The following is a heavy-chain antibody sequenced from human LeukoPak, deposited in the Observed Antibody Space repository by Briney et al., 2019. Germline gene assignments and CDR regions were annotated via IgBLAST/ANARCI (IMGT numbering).Heavy chain of an antibody. CDR1: GFTFSSYA. CDR3: ARESRDYDILTGYYRGHAFDI. CDR2: INQDGSEK. Sequence: GGSLRLSCAASGFTFSSYAMSWVRQAPGKGLEWVANINQDGSEKYSVDPVKGRFTISRDNAKNSLYLQMNSLRAEDTAVYYCARESRDYDILTGYYRGHAFDIWGQGTMVTVSS. J-gene: IGHJ3*02. V-gene: IGHV3-7*01. D-gene: IGHD3-9*01.